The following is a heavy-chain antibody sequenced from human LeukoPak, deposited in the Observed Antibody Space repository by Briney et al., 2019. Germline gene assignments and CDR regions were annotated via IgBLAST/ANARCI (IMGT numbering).Heavy chain of an antibody. CDR2: IKQDGAEK. D-gene: IGHD6-19*01. Sequence: PGGALRLSCAASGFTFSSYWMGWVRQAPGKGLEWVASIKQDGAEKHYVDSVKGRFTISRDNAENSRYLQMNSLRVEDTSVYYCASGSSGRYFLYFEYWGQGALLTVSS. J-gene: IGHJ4*02. CDR1: GFTFSSYW. V-gene: IGHV3-7*01. CDR3: ASGSSGRYFLYFEY.